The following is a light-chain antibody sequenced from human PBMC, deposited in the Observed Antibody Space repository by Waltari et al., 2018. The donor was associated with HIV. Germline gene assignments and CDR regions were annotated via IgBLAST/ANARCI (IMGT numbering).Light chain of an antibody. J-gene: IGLJ3*02. Sequence: SYELTQPPPVSVSPGQTARVTTSGAASQKQYDYWYQQKPGQAPGLVIYKDSERPSGIPGRFSGSSSGTTVTLTISGVQAEDEADYYCQSADSSGTYPWVFGGGTKLTVL. V-gene: IGLV3-25*03. CDR1: ASQKQY. CDR3: QSADSSGTYPWV. CDR2: KDS.